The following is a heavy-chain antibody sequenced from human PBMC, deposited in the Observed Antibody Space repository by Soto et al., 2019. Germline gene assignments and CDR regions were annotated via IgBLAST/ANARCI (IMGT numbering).Heavy chain of an antibody. CDR2: IIPVFGTV. CDR3: ARDPRIYCTSSSCHSYFDS. CDR1: GGSFTTHS. V-gene: IGHV1-69*01. J-gene: IGHJ4*02. Sequence: QVQLVQSGAEVKKPGSSVKVSCRTSGGSFTTHSISWLRQAPGQGLEWMGGIIPVFGTVNYAQRLQDRVTITADESTSTAYMDLSSLKSEDSAVYYCARDPRIYCTSSSCHSYFDSWGQGTLVPVS. D-gene: IGHD2-2*01.